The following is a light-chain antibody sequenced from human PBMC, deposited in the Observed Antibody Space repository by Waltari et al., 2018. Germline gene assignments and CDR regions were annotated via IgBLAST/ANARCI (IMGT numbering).Light chain of an antibody. J-gene: IGKJ2*01. CDR2: GAS. CDR1: PSVSSSY. V-gene: IGKV3-20*01. CDR3: QQYDSSPGT. Sequence: EIVLTQSPGPLSLSPGARATLSCRASPSVSSSYLAWYQQKPGQAPRLLIYGASTRATGIPDRFSGSGSGTDFTLTISRLEPEDFAVYYCQQYDSSPGTFGQGTKLEIK.